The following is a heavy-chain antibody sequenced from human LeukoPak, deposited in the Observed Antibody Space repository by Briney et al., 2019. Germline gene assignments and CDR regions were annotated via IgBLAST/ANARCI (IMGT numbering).Heavy chain of an antibody. CDR3: AKDPRGSSHYLDF. D-gene: IGHD3-10*01. CDR2: ISDSGGDT. Sequence: PGGSLRLSCAASGFTFSTFAMAWVRQSPGKGLEWVSAISDSGGDTYYAGSVKGRFTISRDNSKNTLFLQMNSLRADDTAVYYCAKDPRGSSHYLDFWGQGTLVTVSS. CDR1: GFTFSTFA. V-gene: IGHV3-23*01. J-gene: IGHJ4*02.